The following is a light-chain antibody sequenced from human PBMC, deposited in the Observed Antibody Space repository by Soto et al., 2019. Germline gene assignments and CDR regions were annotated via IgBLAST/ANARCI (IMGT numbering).Light chain of an antibody. CDR1: SSNIGSNT. V-gene: IGLV1-44*01. Sequence: QSVLTQPPSASGTPGQRVTISCSGGSSNIGSNTVNWYQQLPGTAPKVLIYTNNQRPSGVPDRFSGSKSGTSASLAISGLQSEDESDYYCAAWDGSLNGVIFGGGTKLTVL. CDR3: AAWDGSLNGVI. CDR2: TNN. J-gene: IGLJ2*01.